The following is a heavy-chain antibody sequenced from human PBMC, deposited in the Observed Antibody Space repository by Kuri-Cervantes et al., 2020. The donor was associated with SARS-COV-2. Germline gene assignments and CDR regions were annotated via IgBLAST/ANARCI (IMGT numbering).Heavy chain of an antibody. J-gene: IGHJ4*02. CDR1: GYTFTSYG. V-gene: IGHV1-18*04. D-gene: IGHD1-7*01. CDR2: ISAYNGNT. CDR3: ARVELEGWNYTPFDY. Sequence: ASVKVSCKASGYTFTSYGISWVRQAPGQGLEWMGWISAYNGNTNYAQKLQGRVTMTTDTSTSTAYMELRSLRSDDTAVYYCARVELEGWNYTPFDYWGQGTLVTVSS.